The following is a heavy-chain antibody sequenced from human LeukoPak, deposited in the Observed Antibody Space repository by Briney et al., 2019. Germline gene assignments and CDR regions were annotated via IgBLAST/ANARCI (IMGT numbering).Heavy chain of an antibody. CDR2: ISTSGGSS. CDR1: GFTVSSNY. D-gene: IGHD3-22*01. J-gene: IGHJ4*02. V-gene: IGHV3-23*01. Sequence: GGSLRLSCAASGFTVSSNYMSWVRQAPGKGLEWVSGISTSGGSSSYADSVKGRFTISRDNPRNTLYMQMNSLRAEDTALYYCAIMHPYYDGSGYWVQWGQGTLVTVPS. CDR3: AIMHPYYDGSGYWVQ.